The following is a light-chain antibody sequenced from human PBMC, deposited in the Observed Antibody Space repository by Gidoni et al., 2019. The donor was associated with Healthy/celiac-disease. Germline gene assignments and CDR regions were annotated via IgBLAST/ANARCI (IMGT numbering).Light chain of an antibody. CDR3: QSYDSSNHWV. J-gene: IGLJ3*02. Sequence: NFMLTQPPSVSESPGQTVTISCTRSSGSIASNYVQGYQQRPGSAPTTVIYEDNQRPSGVPDRFSGAIDSASNSASLTISGLKTEDEADYYCQSYDSSNHWVFGGGTKLTVL. CDR2: EDN. CDR1: SGSIASNY. V-gene: IGLV6-57*04.